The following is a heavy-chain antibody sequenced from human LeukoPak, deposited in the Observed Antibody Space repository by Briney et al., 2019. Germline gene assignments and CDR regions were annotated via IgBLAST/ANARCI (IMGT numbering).Heavy chain of an antibody. CDR2: ISAYNGNT. CDR1: GYTFTSYG. J-gene: IGHJ4*02. CDR3: ARDRPKATVTTFGFDY. Sequence: GASVKVSCKASGYTFTSYGISWVRQAPGQGLEWMGWISAYNGNTNYAQKLQGRVTMTTDASTSTAYMELRSLRSDDTAVYYCARDRPKATVTTFGFDYWGQGTLVTVSS. D-gene: IGHD4-17*01. V-gene: IGHV1-18*01.